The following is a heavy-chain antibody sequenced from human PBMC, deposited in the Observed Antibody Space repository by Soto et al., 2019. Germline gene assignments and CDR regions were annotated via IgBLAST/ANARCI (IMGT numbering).Heavy chain of an antibody. CDR3: GSGRHRLYY. D-gene: IGHD2-15*01. CDR2: ISAYNGNT. V-gene: IGHV1-18*01. J-gene: IGHJ4*02. CDR1: GYTFTSYG. Sequence: QVQLVQSGAEVKKPGASVKVSCKASGYTFTSYGISWVRHAPGQGLEWMGWISAYNGNTNYAQKVQGRVTMTTDTSTSSSYMELTSLSSDDTTVCFCGSGRHRLYYWGQGTLFRVS.